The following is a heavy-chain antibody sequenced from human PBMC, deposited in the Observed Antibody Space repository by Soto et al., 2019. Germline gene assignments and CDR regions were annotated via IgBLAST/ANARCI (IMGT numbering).Heavy chain of an antibody. CDR2: IYYSGIT. CDR3: ARYTSNYYYGMDV. V-gene: IGHV4-59*01. D-gene: IGHD2-2*02. CDR1: GGSISSYY. J-gene: IGHJ6*02. Sequence: QVQLQESGPGLVKPSETLSLTCTVSGGSISSYYWSWIRQPPGKGLEWIGYIYYSGITNYNPSLKSRVTISVDTSKYQFSLKLSSVTAADTAVYYCARYTSNYYYGMDVWGQGTTVTVSS.